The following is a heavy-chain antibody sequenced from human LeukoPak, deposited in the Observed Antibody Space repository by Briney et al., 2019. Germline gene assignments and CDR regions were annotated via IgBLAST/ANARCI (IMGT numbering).Heavy chain of an antibody. CDR1: GYTFTSYG. Sequence: GASVKVSCKASGYTFTSYGISWVRQAPGQGLEWMGWISAYNGNTNYAQKLQGRVTMTTDTSTSTAYMELRSLRSDDTAVFYWARVRQYSGSYPDDYGGQGTLVTVSS. J-gene: IGHJ4*02. CDR2: ISAYNGNT. CDR3: ARVRQYSGSYPDDY. D-gene: IGHD1-26*01. V-gene: IGHV1-18*01.